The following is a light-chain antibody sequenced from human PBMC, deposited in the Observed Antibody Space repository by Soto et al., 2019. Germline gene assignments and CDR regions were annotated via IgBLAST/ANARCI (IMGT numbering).Light chain of an antibody. J-gene: IGLJ3*02. CDR3: CSYAGSSTWV. Sequence: SSLTQPAPLSGSPWQSITNSFPGTSSEVWGYKLFFLYQKHPGKTPQLMIYEVSKRPSGVSNRFSGSKSGNTASLTISGLQAEDEADYYCCSYAGSSTWVFGGGTKLTVL. CDR2: EVS. CDR1: SSEVWGYKL. V-gene: IGLV2-23*02.